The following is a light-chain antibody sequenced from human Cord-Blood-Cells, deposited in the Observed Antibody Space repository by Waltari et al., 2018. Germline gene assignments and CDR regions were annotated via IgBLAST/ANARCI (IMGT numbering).Light chain of an antibody. CDR1: QSISSW. J-gene: IGKJ4*01. V-gene: IGKV1-5*03. CDR3: QQYKSYPLT. Sequence: DIQMTQSPSTLSASVGDRVTITCRVSQSISSWLAWYQQKPGKAPKLLIYKASSLESGVPSRFSVSGSGTEFTLAISSLQPDDFATYYCQQYKSYPLTFGGGTKVEIK. CDR2: KAS.